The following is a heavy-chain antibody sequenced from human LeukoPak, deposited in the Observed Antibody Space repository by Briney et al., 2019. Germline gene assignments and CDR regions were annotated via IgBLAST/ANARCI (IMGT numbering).Heavy chain of an antibody. J-gene: IGHJ4*02. Sequence: ASVKVSCKASGYTFTSYYMHWVRQAPGQGLEWMGWISAYNGNTNYAQKLQGRVTMTTDTSTSTAYMELRSLRSDNTAVYYCARCLGYGDYPTGLDYWGQGTLVTVSS. V-gene: IGHV1-18*04. CDR1: GYTFTSYY. CDR2: ISAYNGNT. D-gene: IGHD4-17*01. CDR3: ARCLGYGDYPTGLDY.